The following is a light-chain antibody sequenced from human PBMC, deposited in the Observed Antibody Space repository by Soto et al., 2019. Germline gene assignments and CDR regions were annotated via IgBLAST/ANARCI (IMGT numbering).Light chain of an antibody. CDR2: EGS. J-gene: IGLJ2*01. CDR1: SSDVGSDNL. CDR3: CSYAGSSTAI. Sequence: QSVLTQPASVSGSPGQSITISCTGTSSDVGSDNLVSWYQQHPGKAPKLMIYEGSKRPSGVSNRFSGSKSGNTASLTISGLQAEDEADYYCCSYAGSSTAIFGGGTKVTFL. V-gene: IGLV2-23*01.